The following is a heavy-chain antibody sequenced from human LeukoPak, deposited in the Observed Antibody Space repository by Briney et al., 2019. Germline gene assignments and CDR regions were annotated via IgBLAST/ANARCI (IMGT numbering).Heavy chain of an antibody. CDR2: INQDGSEK. CDR3: ARDRITDFWSGYYTNYFDY. CDR1: GFTFTTNW. Sequence: GGSLRLSYAASGFTFTTNWMTWVRQAPGKGLEWVATINQDGSEKYYVDSVKGRFTISRDNAKNSLFLQMNSLRAEDTAVYYCARDRITDFWSGYYTNYFDYWGQGTLVTVSS. V-gene: IGHV3-7*01. D-gene: IGHD3-3*01. J-gene: IGHJ4*02.